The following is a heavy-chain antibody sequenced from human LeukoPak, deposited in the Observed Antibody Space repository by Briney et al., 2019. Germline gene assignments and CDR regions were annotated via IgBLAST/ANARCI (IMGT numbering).Heavy chain of an antibody. D-gene: IGHD3-10*01. CDR2: MNPNSGNT. CDR1: GYTFTIYD. V-gene: IGHV1-8*01. Sequence: ASVKVSCKASGYTFTIYDINWVRQATGQGLEWMGWMNPNSGNTGYAQKFQGRVTMTRNTSIRTAYMELSSLGSEDTAVYYCARGHITMGGLDVWGQGTTVTVSS. CDR3: ARGHITMGGLDV. J-gene: IGHJ6*02.